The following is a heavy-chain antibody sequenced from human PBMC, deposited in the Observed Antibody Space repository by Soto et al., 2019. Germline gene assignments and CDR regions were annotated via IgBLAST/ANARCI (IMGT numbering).Heavy chain of an antibody. V-gene: IGHV1-69*06. CDR3: ARGGAASDPSQMDNWFDP. J-gene: IGHJ5*02. CDR1: GGTFSSYA. CDR2: IIPIFGTA. Sequence: SVKVSCKASGGTFSSYAISWVRQAPGQGLEWMGGIIPIFGTANYAQKFQGRVTITADKSTSTAYMELSSLRSEDTAVYYCARGGAASDPSQMDNWFDPWGQGALVNVSS. D-gene: IGHD6-13*01.